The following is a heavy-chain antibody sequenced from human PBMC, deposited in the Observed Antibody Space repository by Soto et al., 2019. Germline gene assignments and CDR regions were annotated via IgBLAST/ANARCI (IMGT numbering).Heavy chain of an antibody. D-gene: IGHD3-3*01. CDR2: ISYDGSNK. V-gene: IGHV3-30*18. CDR1: GFTFSSYG. J-gene: IGHJ6*02. Sequence: QVQLVESGGGVVQPGRSLRLSCAASGFTFSSYGMHWVRKAPGKGLEWVAVISYDGSNKYYADSVKGRFTISRDNSKNTLYLQMNSLRAEDTAVYYCAKEVWSGPMVVWGQGTTVTVSS. CDR3: AKEVWSGPMVV.